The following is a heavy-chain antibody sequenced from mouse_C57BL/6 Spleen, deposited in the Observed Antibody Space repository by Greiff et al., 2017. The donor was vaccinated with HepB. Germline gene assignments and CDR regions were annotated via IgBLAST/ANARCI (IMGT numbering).Heavy chain of an antibody. CDR2: ISSGSS. D-gene: IGHD1-1*01. Sequence: EVMLVESGGGLVKPGGSLKLSCAASGFTFSDYGMHWVRQAPEKGLEWVAYISSGSSTISRDNAKNTLFLQMTSLRSEDTAMYYCARGGSSFAWFAYWGQGTLVTVSA. CDR3: ARGGSSFAWFAY. CDR1: GFTFSDYG. J-gene: IGHJ3*01. V-gene: IGHV5-17*01.